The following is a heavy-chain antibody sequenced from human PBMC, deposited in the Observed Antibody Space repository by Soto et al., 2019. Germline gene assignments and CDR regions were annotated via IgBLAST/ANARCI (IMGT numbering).Heavy chain of an antibody. CDR3: TGGYCTGGTCYSGYFQH. CDR1: GFTFSGST. D-gene: IGHD2-15*01. J-gene: IGHJ1*01. V-gene: IGHV3-73*02. Sequence: EVQLVQSGGGLVQPGGSLKLSCAASGFTFSGSTVHWVRQASGEGLQWVGRIRSKANDYATTYIASVKGRFTISRDDSRDTAYLQMSELNTEDTAVYYCTGGYCTGGTCYSGYFQHWGQGALVTVFS. CDR2: IRSKANDYAT.